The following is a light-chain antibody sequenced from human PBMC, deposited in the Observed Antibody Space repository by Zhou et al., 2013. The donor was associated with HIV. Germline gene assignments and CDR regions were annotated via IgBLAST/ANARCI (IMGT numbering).Light chain of an antibody. CDR3: QQYDTYPRA. Sequence: DIQMTQSPSSVSASVGDRVTITCRASQGISRWLAWYQQKPGKAPKLLIYEASNLRRGAPSRFSGSASGTEFTLTINSLQPDDFAIYYCQQYDTYPRAFGQGTKVEIK. CDR1: QGISRW. V-gene: IGKV1-5*03. CDR2: EAS. J-gene: IGKJ1*01.